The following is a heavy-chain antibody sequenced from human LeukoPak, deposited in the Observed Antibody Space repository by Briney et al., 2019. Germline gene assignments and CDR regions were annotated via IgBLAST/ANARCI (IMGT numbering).Heavy chain of an antibody. Sequence: GGSLRLSCVASGFTFSKHPMSWVRQAPGNGLELVSAINERGDITKYADSVMRRFTISRDNSTNTLYLQMNSLRAEDTAVYYCARGDDISPGRVLDYWGRGTLVTVSS. CDR1: GFTFSKHP. CDR2: INERGDIT. CDR3: ARGDDISPGRVLDY. D-gene: IGHD3-9*01. J-gene: IGHJ4*02. V-gene: IGHV3-23*01.